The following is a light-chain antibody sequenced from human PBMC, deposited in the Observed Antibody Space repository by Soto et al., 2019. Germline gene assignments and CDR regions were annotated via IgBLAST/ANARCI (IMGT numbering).Light chain of an antibody. CDR1: QSVSRH. Sequence: EIVMTQSPATLSVSPGDTATLSCRASQSVSRHLAWYQQRPGQAPRLLVYDATTRATGVPVRFSASRSGTEFTLTIASLQSDDFAVYYCQQYNNWPPITFGQGTRLDIK. CDR3: QQYNNWPPIT. CDR2: DAT. V-gene: IGKV3D-15*01. J-gene: IGKJ5*01.